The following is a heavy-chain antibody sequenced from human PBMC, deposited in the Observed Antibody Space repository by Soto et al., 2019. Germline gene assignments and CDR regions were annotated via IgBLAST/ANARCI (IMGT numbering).Heavy chain of an antibody. D-gene: IGHD3-22*01. Sequence: GGSLRLSCAASGFTFSDYYMSWIRQAPGKGLEWVSYISSSGSTIYYADSVKGRFTISRDNAKNSLYLQMNSLRAEDTAVYYCAREYYDSSGYYRRPAFDIWGQGTMVTVSS. CDR3: AREYYDSSGYYRRPAFDI. V-gene: IGHV3-11*04. J-gene: IGHJ3*02. CDR1: GFTFSDYY. CDR2: ISSSGSTI.